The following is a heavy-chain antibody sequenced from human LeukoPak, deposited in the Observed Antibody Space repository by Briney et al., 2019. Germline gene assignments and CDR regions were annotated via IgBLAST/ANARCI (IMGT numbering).Heavy chain of an antibody. CDR3: ARSLEVDP. J-gene: IGHJ5*02. D-gene: IGHD5-24*01. Sequence: PGGSLRLSCAAPGFIFDNYAIHWVRQAPGKGLEWVSLISGDGGSTFYADSVRGRFTISRDNAKNSLYLQMSSLRAEDTAVYYCARSLEVDPWGQGTLVTVSS. V-gene: IGHV3-43*02. CDR2: ISGDGGST. CDR1: GFIFDNYA.